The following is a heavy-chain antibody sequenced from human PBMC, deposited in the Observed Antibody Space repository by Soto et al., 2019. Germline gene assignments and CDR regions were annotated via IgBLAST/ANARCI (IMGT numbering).Heavy chain of an antibody. J-gene: IGHJ4*02. CDR1: GYTFTGYY. CDR2: INPSSGDT. CDR3: AASILKGTTEYFDY. Sequence: ASVKVSCKASGYTFTGYYMNWVRQAPGQGLEWIGWINPSSGDTNYAQKFQERVTITRDTSISTAYMELSSLRSEDTAVYYCAASILKGTTEYFDYWGQGTLVTVS. D-gene: IGHD1-7*01. V-gene: IGHV1-2*02.